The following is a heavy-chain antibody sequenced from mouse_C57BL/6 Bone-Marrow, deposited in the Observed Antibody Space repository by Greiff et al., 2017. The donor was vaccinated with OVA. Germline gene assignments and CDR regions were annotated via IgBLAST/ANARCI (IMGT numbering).Heavy chain of an antibody. Sequence: QVQLQQSGAELVRPGASVTLSCKASVYTFTDYEMHWVKQTPVPGLEWIGAIDPETGGPPYNQKFKGKAILTADKSSSTAYMGLRSLTSEDYAVYYCTRGYSNYYAMDDWGQGTSVTVSS. CDR2: IDPETGGP. V-gene: IGHV1-15*01. CDR3: TRGYSNYYAMDD. CDR1: VYTFTDYE. J-gene: IGHJ4*01. D-gene: IGHD2-5*01.